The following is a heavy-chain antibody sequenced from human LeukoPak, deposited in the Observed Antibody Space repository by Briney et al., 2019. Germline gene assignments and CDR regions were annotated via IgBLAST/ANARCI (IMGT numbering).Heavy chain of an antibody. Sequence: GASVKVSCKASGYTFTDYYIHWVRQAPGQGLEWMGWINPSSGGTNYAQKFQGRVTMTRDTSISTAYMDLSRLRYDGTAVYYCARIQDIGYGLDYWGQGTLVTVSS. CDR3: ARIQDIGYGLDY. V-gene: IGHV1-2*02. CDR2: INPSSGGT. D-gene: IGHD2-15*01. CDR1: GYTFTDYY. J-gene: IGHJ4*02.